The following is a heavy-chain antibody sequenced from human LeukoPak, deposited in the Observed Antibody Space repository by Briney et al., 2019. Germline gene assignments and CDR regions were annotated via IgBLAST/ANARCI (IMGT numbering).Heavy chain of an antibody. Sequence: PSETLSLTCTVSGGSISSSSYYWGWVRQPPGKGLEWIGRIYYSGRTYYHPSPKSQFTISVERSKNPFSLNLSSVTAADTAVYYCARMRSRSLGDYWGQGTLVTVSS. D-gene: IGHD2-2*01. V-gene: IGHV4-39*01. CDR1: GGSISSSSYY. CDR2: IYYSGRT. CDR3: ARMRSRSLGDY. J-gene: IGHJ4*02.